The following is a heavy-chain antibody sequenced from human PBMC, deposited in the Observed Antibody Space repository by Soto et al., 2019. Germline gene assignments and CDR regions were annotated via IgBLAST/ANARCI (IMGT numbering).Heavy chain of an antibody. Sequence: QVQLVQSGAEVKKPGASVKVSCKASGYTFTGYYMHWVRQAPGQGLEWMGWINPNSGGTNYAQKFQGWVTMTRDTSIRTAYMELSRLRSDDTAVYYCAREMYYYDSSGYYGWFDPWGQGTLVTVSS. V-gene: IGHV1-2*04. D-gene: IGHD3-22*01. CDR3: AREMYYYDSSGYYGWFDP. J-gene: IGHJ5*02. CDR2: INPNSGGT. CDR1: GYTFTGYY.